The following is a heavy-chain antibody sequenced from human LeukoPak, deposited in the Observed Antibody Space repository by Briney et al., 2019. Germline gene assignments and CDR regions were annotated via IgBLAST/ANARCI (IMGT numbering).Heavy chain of an antibody. V-gene: IGHV3-23*01. CDR1: GFTFSSYA. CDR2: ISGSGGST. CDR3: AKDRVNYYDSSGLDWFDP. J-gene: IGHJ5*02. D-gene: IGHD3-22*01. Sequence: GGSLRLSCAASGFTFSSYAMSWVRQAPGKGLEWVSAISGSGGSTYYADSVKGRFTISRDNSKNTLYLQMNSLRAEDTAVYYCAKDRVNYYDSSGLDWFDPWGQGTLVTVSS.